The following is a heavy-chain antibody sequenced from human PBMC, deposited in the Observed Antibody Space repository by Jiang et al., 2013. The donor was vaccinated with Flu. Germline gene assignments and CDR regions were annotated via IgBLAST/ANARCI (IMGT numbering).Heavy chain of an antibody. V-gene: IGHV3-23*01. CDR1: GFTFSSYA. D-gene: IGHD6-19*01. Sequence: QLLESGGGLVQPGGSLRLSCAASGFTFSSYAMSWVRQAPGKGLEWVSSISGSGDTTYYADSVKGRFTISRDKSKNALYLQMNSLRAEDTAVYWCAKGHRSVWLNYFDYWGRGTLVTVSS. CDR2: ISGSGDTT. J-gene: IGHJ4*02. CDR3: AKGHRSVWLNYFDY.